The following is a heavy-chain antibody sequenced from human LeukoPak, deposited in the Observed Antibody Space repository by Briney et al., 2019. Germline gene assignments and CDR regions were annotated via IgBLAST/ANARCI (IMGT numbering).Heavy chain of an antibody. D-gene: IGHD2-2*01. CDR3: ARENALSAFDI. CDR2: ISSSSSYI. J-gene: IGHJ3*02. V-gene: IGHV3-21*01. Sequence: PGGSLRLSCAASQFTFNIYPMHWVRQAPGKGLEWVSSISSSSSYIYYADSVKGRFTISRDNAKNSLYLQMNSLRAEDTAVYYCARENALSAFDIWGQGTMVTVSS. CDR1: QFTFNIYP.